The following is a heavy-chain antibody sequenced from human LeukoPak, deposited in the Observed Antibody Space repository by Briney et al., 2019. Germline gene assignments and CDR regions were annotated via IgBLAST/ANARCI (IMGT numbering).Heavy chain of an antibody. CDR3: AHSGRSPPSPYDTSDSYRSGSFDN. Sequence: QTLSLTCTVSGGSISSGSYYWSWIRQPPGKALEWLAVVYWDDDERYSPSLKSRLTITKDSSKNQVVLTMTNMDPVDTATYYCAHSGRSPPSPYDTSDSYRSGSFDNWGQGTLVTVSS. J-gene: IGHJ4*02. V-gene: IGHV2-5*08. CDR1: GGSISSGSYY. D-gene: IGHD3-22*01. CDR2: VYWDDDE.